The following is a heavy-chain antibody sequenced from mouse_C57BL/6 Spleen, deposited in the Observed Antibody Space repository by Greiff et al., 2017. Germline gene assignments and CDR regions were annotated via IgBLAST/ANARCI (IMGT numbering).Heavy chain of an antibody. J-gene: IGHJ4*01. CDR2: IYPGNSDT. Sequence: DVQLQESGTVLARPGASVKMSCKTSGYTFTSYWMHWVKQRPGQGLEWIGAIYPGNSDTSYNQKFKGKAKLTAVTSASTAYMELSSLTNEDSAVYYCTRGGYGSSPYAMDYWGQGTSVTVSS. CDR1: GYTFTSYW. CDR3: TRGGYGSSPYAMDY. V-gene: IGHV1-5*01. D-gene: IGHD1-1*01.